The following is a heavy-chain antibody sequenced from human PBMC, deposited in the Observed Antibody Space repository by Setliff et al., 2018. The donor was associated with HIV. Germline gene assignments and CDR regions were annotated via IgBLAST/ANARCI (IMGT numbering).Heavy chain of an antibody. Sequence: SETLSLTCGVSGGSISSSNWWSWVRQFPGKGLEWIGEVHHVEITNYNPSLKSRVTISIDKSKNQFSLNLSSVTAADTAVYYCARGESSGWCYYMDVWGKGTTVTVSS. D-gene: IGHD6-19*01. J-gene: IGHJ6*03. CDR3: ARGESSGWCYYMDV. V-gene: IGHV4-4*02. CDR1: GGSISSSNW. CDR2: VHHVEIT.